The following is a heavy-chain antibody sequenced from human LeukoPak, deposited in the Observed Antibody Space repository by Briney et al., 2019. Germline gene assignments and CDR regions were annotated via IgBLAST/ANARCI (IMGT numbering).Heavy chain of an antibody. D-gene: IGHD4-17*01. J-gene: IGHJ5*02. V-gene: IGHV5-51*01. Sequence: PGGSLRLSCAASGFTFSSYWIGWVRQMPGKGLEWMGIIYPGDSDTRYSPSFQGQVTISADKSISTAYLQWSSLKASDTAMYYCARLKDGDPNWFDPWGQGTLVTVSS. CDR2: IYPGDSDT. CDR1: GFTFSSYW. CDR3: ARLKDGDPNWFDP.